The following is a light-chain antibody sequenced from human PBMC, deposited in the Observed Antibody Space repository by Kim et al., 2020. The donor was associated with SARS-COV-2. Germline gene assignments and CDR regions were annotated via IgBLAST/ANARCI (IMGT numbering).Light chain of an antibody. J-gene: IGLJ2*01. Sequence: KNVTITCPRSSGSIASNYVQWYQLRPGSAPTTVIYEDNQGPSGVPDRFSGSIDSSSNSASLTISGLKTEDEADYYCQSYDSSNPVVFGGGTQLTVL. V-gene: IGLV6-57*03. CDR2: EDN. CDR1: SGSIASNY. CDR3: QSYDSSNPVV.